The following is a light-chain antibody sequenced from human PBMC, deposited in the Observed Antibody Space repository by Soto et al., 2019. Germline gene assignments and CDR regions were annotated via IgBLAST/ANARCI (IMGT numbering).Light chain of an antibody. CDR3: QQYNTWPPYT. CDR2: GVS. CDR1: QSISNN. Sequence: IVMTQSPATLSVSPGESDTLSCRASQSISNNLAWYQHKPGQAPRLLIYGVSTRATGIPARFSGSGSGTEFTLTISSLQSEDFAVYYCQQYNTWPPYTFGQGTKLEIK. J-gene: IGKJ2*01. V-gene: IGKV3-15*01.